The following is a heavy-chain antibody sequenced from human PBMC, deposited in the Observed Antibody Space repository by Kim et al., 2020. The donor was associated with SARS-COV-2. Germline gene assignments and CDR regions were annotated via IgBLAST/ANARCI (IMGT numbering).Heavy chain of an antibody. Sequence: ASVKVSCKASGYTFTGHFMHWVRQAPGQGLEWMGWINCNSDAVNYAQKFQGRVTMTRDTSVSTAFLELTRLTSDDTAVYYCPRDGFSGAAFDSWGQGTLVTVSS. D-gene: IGHD3-10*01. V-gene: IGHV1-2*02. J-gene: IGHJ5*01. CDR2: INCNSDAV. CDR1: GYTFTGHF. CDR3: PRDGFSGAAFDS.